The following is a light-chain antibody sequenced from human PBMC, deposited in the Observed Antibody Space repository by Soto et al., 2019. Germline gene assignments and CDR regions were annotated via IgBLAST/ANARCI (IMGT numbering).Light chain of an antibody. V-gene: IGLV2-18*02. J-gene: IGLJ1*01. CDR3: QSYDSTLSARYV. CDR1: SSDFGSFNR. Sequence: QSALTQPPSVSGSPGQSVTISCTGTSSDFGSFNRVSWYQQTPDTAPRLMIYEVGNRPSGVPDRFSGSKSGYTASLTISGLQAEDEADYYCQSYDSTLSARYVFGTGTKVTVL. CDR2: EVG.